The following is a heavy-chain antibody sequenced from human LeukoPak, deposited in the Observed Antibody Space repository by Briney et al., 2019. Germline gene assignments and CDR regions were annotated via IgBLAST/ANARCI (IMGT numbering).Heavy chain of an antibody. D-gene: IGHD7-27*01. CDR3: ARRPTGDPKFDY. V-gene: IGHV4-59*08. CDR2: IYSSGST. CDR1: GGSISNYF. J-gene: IGHJ4*02. Sequence: SETLSLTCSVSGGSISNYFWTWIRQPPGKGLEWIGYIYSSGSTYYNTSLKSRVTISVDTSKNRFSLKLSTVTAADTAVYYCARRPTGDPKFDYWGQGTLVTVSS.